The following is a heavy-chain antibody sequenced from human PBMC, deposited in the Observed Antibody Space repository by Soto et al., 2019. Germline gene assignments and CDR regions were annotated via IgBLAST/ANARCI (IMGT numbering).Heavy chain of an antibody. CDR3: ARDLDGLHDDTSGPFPRPG. Sequence: SETLSLTCTVSGGSISSDDYFGGWIRQAPGRGLEWIGYIHSSGSIYYNPSLKSRATMSIDTAGNQFSLKVSSVTVADTAVYYCARDLDGLHDDTSGPFPRPGWGQGTLVTVSS. CDR2: IHSSGSI. J-gene: IGHJ1*01. CDR1: GGSISSDDYF. D-gene: IGHD3-22*01. V-gene: IGHV4-30-4*01.